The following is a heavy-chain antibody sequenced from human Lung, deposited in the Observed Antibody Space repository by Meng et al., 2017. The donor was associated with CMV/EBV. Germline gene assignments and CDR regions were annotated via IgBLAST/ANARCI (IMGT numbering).Heavy chain of an antibody. CDR3: ASFPPPGKQWLVTDY. V-gene: IGHV4-4*02. D-gene: IGHD6-19*01. CDR1: GGSISSSNW. J-gene: IGHJ4*02. Sequence: QLEEPGPGLVRPAGTLALTCAVSGGSISSSNWWSWVRQPPGKGLGWIGEIYHSGSTNYNPSLKSRVTISVDKSKNQFSLKLSSVTAADTAVYYCASFPPPGKQWLVTDYWGQGTLVTVSS. CDR2: IYHSGST.